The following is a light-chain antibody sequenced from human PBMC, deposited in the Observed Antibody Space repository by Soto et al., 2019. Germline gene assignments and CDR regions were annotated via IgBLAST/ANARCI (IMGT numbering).Light chain of an antibody. V-gene: IGLV2-14*01. CDR1: SSDVGGYNY. J-gene: IGLJ1*01. CDR3: SSHASSRTLV. CDR2: YVS. Sequence: HSVLTQPASVSGSPGQSITISCTGTSSDVGGYNYVSWYQHLPGKAPKLIIYYVSNRPSGVSDRFSGSKSGNTASLTISGLQAEDEADYYCSSHASSRTLVFGLGTKVTVL.